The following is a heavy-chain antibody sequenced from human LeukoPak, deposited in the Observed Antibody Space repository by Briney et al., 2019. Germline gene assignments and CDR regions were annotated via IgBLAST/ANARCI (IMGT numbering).Heavy chain of an antibody. CDR3: ARGSRSTSLDGMDV. J-gene: IGHJ6*02. V-gene: IGHV1-2*02. Sequence: ASVKVSCKASGYTFTGYYMHWVRQAPGQGLEWMGWINPNSGGTNYALKFQGRVTMTRDTSISTAYMELSRLRSDDTAVYYCARGSRSTSLDGMDVWGQGTTVTVSS. D-gene: IGHD5/OR15-5a*01. CDR2: INPNSGGT. CDR1: GYTFTGYY.